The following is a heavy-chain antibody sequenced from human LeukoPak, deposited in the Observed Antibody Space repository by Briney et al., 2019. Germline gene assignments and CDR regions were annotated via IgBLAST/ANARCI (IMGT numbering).Heavy chain of an antibody. J-gene: IGHJ4*02. CDR2: ISGSGGST. CDR3: AKDYIAAIGYSSSWYDSY. V-gene: IGHV3-23*01. Sequence: PGGSLRLSCAASGFTFSSYWMSWVRQAPGKGLEWVSAISGSGGSTYYADSVKGRFTISRDNSKNTLYLQMNSLRAEDTAVYYCAKDYIAAIGYSSSWYDSYWGQGTLVTVSS. CDR1: GFTFSSYW. D-gene: IGHD6-13*01.